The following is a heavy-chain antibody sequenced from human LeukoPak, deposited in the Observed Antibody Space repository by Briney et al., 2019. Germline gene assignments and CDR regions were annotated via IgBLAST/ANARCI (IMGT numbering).Heavy chain of an antibody. D-gene: IGHD3-22*01. CDR3: ATEREGYYYDSSGYYIDY. CDR1: GFTFSSYA. J-gene: IGHJ4*02. CDR2: ISGSGGST. Sequence: PGGSPRLSCAASGFTFSSYAMSWVRQAPGKGLEWVSAISGSGGSTYYADSVKGRFTISRDNSKNTLYLQMNSLRAEDTAVYYCATEREGYYYDSSGYYIDYWGQGTLVTVSS. V-gene: IGHV3-23*01.